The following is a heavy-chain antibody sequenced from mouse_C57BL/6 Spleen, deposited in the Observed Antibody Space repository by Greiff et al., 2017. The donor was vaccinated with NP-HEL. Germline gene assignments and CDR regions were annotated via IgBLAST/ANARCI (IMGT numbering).Heavy chain of an antibody. V-gene: IGHV1-53*01. CDR3: AVSRSTMVTERYFDV. CDR1: GYTFTSYW. J-gene: IGHJ1*03. CDR2: INPSNGGT. D-gene: IGHD2-2*01. Sequence: QVQLQQPGTELVKPGASVKLSCKASGYTFTSYWMHWVKQRPGQGLEWIGNINPSNGGTNYNEKFKSKATLTVDKSSSTAYMQLSSLTSEDSAVYYCAVSRSTMVTERYFDVWGTGTTVTVSS.